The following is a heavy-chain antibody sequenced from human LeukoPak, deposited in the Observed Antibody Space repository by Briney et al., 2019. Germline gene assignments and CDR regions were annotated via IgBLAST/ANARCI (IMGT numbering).Heavy chain of an antibody. J-gene: IGHJ4*02. Sequence: SQTLSLTFAISVDSLSSNSAAWNWIRQSPSRGLEWLGRTYYRSKWHNDYTLSVKSRITINPDTSKNKLSLQLNSVTPEDMAVYYCARSAGHFDYWGQGTLVTVSS. V-gene: IGHV6-1*01. CDR3: ARSAGHFDY. CDR2: TYYRSKWHN. CDR1: VDSLSSNSAA.